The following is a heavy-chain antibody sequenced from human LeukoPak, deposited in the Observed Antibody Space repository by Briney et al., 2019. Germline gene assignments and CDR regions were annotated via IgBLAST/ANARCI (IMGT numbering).Heavy chain of an antibody. J-gene: IGHJ4*02. CDR1: GFTFDDYA. CDR2: IIWSGGNM. V-gene: IGHV3-9*01. Sequence: PGGSLRLSCAASGFTFDDYAMHWVRQTPGKGLEWISGIIWSGGNMAYADSVKGRFTISRDNAMNSLFLQMNSLRPEDTALYHCVAVPETDFWRGLYLDYWGQGTLVTVSS. D-gene: IGHD3-3*01. CDR3: VAVPETDFWRGLYLDY.